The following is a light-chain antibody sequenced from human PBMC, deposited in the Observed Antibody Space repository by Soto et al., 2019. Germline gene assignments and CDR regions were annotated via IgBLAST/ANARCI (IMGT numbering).Light chain of an antibody. Sequence: DIHMTQSPSSVSASVGDRVTITCRASQGISSWLAWYQQKPGKAPKLLIYTVSSLQSGVPSRFSGSGSGTDSTLTISSVQHCYFATTYSQLANSFSLTFGGGTNVEIK. CDR2: TVS. CDR3: QLANSFSLT. CDR1: QGISSW. J-gene: IGKJ4*01. V-gene: IGKV1-12*01.